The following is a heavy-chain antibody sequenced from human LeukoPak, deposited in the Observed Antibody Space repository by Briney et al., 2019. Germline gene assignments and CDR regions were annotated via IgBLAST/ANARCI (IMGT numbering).Heavy chain of an antibody. J-gene: IGHJ4*02. CDR1: GFTFSSYG. Sequence: GGSLRLSCAASGFTFSSYGMSWVRQAPGKGLEWVSGIRSSGDSTYYADSVKGRFTISRDNSKNTLYLQMNSLRAEDTAVYYCARETLEMGYWGQGTLVTVSS. CDR2: IRSSGDST. CDR3: ARETLEMGY. V-gene: IGHV3-23*01. D-gene: IGHD2-8*01.